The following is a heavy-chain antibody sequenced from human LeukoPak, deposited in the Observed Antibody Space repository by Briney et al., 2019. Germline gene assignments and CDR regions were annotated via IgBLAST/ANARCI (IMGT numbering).Heavy chain of an antibody. Sequence: KSSETLSLTCTVSGVSIISTNPYWGWIRQSPRTGLEWIGNIYSSGRTYYNPSLNSRVTISIDMSENQFSLKLTSVTAADTAVYYCARKREGPATGIDYWGQGTLVTVSS. V-gene: IGHV4-39*07. J-gene: IGHJ4*02. D-gene: IGHD2-15*01. CDR3: ARKREGPATGIDY. CDR2: IYSSGRT. CDR1: GVSIISTNPY.